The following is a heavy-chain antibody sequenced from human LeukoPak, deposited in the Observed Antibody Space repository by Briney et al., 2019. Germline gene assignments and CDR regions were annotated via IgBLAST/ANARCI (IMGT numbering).Heavy chain of an antibody. V-gene: IGHV1-8*03. CDR2: MNPNSGNT. Sequence: ASVKVSCKASGYTFTSYDINWVRQATGQGLEWMGWMNPNSGNTGYAQKFQGRVTITRNTSISTAYMELSSLRSEDTAVYYCARLIRRAYIPYLDYWGQGTLVTVSS. CDR3: ARLIRRAYIPYLDY. CDR1: GYTFTSYD. D-gene: IGHD2-2*02. J-gene: IGHJ4*02.